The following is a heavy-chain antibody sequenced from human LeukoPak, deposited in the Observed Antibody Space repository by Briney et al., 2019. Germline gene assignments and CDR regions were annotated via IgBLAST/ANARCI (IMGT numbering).Heavy chain of an antibody. CDR1: GGSLSGDY. CDR3: ARITFGGHIVAQDY. Sequence: SETLSLTCAVYGGSLSGDYCGWIRERPRKGLGWIWGLCPSVSTNYTPSLKSRVTISEDPSKTQFSLRLRSVTAADTAVYYCARITFGGHIVAQDYWGQGTLVTVSS. CDR2: LCPSVST. D-gene: IGHD3-16*02. J-gene: IGHJ4*02. V-gene: IGHV4-34*01.